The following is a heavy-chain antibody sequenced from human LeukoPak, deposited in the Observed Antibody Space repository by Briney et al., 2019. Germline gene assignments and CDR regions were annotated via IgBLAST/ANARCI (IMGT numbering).Heavy chain of an antibody. CDR2: INPSGGST. CDR1: GYTFTSYY. J-gene: IGHJ5*02. Sequence: ASVKVSCKASGYTFTSYYMHWVRQAPGQGLEWMGIINPSGGSTSYAQKFQGRVTMTRDTSTSTVYMELSSLRSEDTAVYYCARDSTPIYCSSTSCYSRGGNWFDPWGQGTLVTVSS. V-gene: IGHV1-46*01. CDR3: ARDSTPIYCSSTSCYSRGGNWFDP. D-gene: IGHD2-2*01.